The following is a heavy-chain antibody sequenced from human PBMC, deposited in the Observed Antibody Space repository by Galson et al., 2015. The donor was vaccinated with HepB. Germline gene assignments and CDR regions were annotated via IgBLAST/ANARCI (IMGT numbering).Heavy chain of an antibody. CDR3: ARDAGIWSGYYNRPYNWFDP. D-gene: IGHD3-3*01. Sequence: CAISEDSVSSSSAAWNWIRQSPSRGLEWLGRTYYRSKWYNDYAVSVKSRITINPDTSKNQFSLQLNSVTPEDTAVYYCARDAGIWSGYYNRPYNWFDPWGQGTLVTVSS. CDR2: TYYRSKWYN. V-gene: IGHV6-1*01. J-gene: IGHJ5*02. CDR1: EDSVSSSSAA.